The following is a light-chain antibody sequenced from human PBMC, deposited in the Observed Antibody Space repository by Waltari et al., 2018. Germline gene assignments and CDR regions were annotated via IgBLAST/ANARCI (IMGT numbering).Light chain of an antibody. V-gene: IGLV3-21*02. Sequence: SYVLTQPPSVSVAPGQTARVTCGGNNSGSKSVHWYQQRPGQAPILVLYDDSDRPSGIPDRFSGSNSGNTATLTISRVEAGDEADYYCQVWDGSTDVVFGGGTKLT. J-gene: IGLJ2*01. CDR2: DDS. CDR3: QVWDGSTDVV. CDR1: NSGSKS.